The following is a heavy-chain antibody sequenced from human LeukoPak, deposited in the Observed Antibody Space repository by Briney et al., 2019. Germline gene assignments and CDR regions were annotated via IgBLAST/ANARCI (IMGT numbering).Heavy chain of an antibody. Sequence: SETLSLTCTVSGGSISSYYWSWIRQPPGKGLEWIGEINHSGSTNYNPSLKSRVTISVDTSKNQFSLKLSSVTAADTAVYYCARQHDYVWGSYRYWGQGTLVTVSS. CDR1: GGSISSYY. CDR3: ARQHDYVWGSYRY. J-gene: IGHJ4*02. D-gene: IGHD3-16*02. V-gene: IGHV4-34*01. CDR2: INHSGST.